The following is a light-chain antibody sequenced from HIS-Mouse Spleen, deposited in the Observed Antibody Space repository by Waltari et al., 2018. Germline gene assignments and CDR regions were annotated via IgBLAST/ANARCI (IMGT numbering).Light chain of an antibody. J-gene: IGLJ1*01. CDR3: GADHGSGSNFVYV. V-gene: IGLV9-49*01. CDR2: VGTGGIVG. CDR1: SGYSNYK. Sequence: QPVLTQPPSASASLGASVTLTCTLSSGYSNYKVDWYQQRPGKGPRFVMRVGTGGIVGSKGEGIPGRFSVLGSGLNRYLTIKNIQEEDESDYHCGADHGSGSNFVYVFGTGTKVTVL.